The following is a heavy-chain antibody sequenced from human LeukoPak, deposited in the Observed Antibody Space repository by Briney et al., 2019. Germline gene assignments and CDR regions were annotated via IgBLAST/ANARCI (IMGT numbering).Heavy chain of an antibody. V-gene: IGHV4-34*01. CDR2: INHSGST. Sequence: SETLSLTCAVYGGSFSGYYWSWIRQPPGKGLEWIGEINHSGSTNYNPSLKSRVTISVDTSKNQFSLKLSSVTAADTAVYYCARKYCSSTSCYFDYWGQGTLVTVSS. CDR1: GGSFSGYY. D-gene: IGHD2-2*01. CDR3: ARKYCSSTSCYFDY. J-gene: IGHJ4*02.